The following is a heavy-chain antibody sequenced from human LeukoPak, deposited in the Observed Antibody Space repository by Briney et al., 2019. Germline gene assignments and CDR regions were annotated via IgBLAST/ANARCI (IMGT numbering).Heavy chain of an antibody. CDR3: ARAYSYYYHSSDYYAPKYFQH. V-gene: IGHV3-21*01. J-gene: IGHJ1*01. Sequence: PGGSLRLSCAASGFTFSSYSMNWVRQAPGKGLEWVSSISSSSSYIYYADSVKGRFTISRDNAKNSLYLQMNSLRAEDTAVYYCARAYSYYYHSSDYYAPKYFQHWGQGTLVTVSS. D-gene: IGHD3-22*01. CDR2: ISSSSSYI. CDR1: GFTFSSYS.